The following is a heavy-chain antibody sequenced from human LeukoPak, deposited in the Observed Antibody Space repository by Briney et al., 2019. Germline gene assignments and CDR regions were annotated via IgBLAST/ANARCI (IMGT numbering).Heavy chain of an antibody. CDR3: ARGGDPHYGMDV. J-gene: IGHJ6*02. CDR1: GDSINSYY. V-gene: IGHV4-4*07. D-gene: IGHD2-21*01. Sequence: SETLSLTCTVSGDSINSYYWIWIRQPAGKGLEWIGRIYTSGNTNYNPSLRSRVTISVDTSKNQCSLKLSSVTAADTAVYYCARGGDPHYGMDVWGQGTTVTVSS. CDR2: IYTSGNT.